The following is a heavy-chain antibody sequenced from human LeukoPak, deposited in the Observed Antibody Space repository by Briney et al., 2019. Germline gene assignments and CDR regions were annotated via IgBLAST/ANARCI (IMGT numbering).Heavy chain of an antibody. CDR2: INSDGSIT. Sequence: GGSLRLSCAASGFTFSSYWMHWVRQAPGKGPVWVSRINSDGSITTYADSVKGRFTISRDNAKNTLYLQMNSLRVEDTAVYYCARGRGGSYHYWGQGTLVTVSS. J-gene: IGHJ4*02. CDR3: ARGRGGSYHY. CDR1: GFTFSSYW. V-gene: IGHV3-74*01. D-gene: IGHD1-26*01.